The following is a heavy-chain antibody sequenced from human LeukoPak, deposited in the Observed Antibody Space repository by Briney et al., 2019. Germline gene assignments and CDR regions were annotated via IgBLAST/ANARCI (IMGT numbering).Heavy chain of an antibody. J-gene: IGHJ4*02. CDR2: IWYDGSNK. CDR3: ARGGSGYYYGFDY. CDR1: GFTFSNYA. D-gene: IGHD3-22*01. Sequence: GGSLRLSCAASGFTFSNYAMSWVRQAPGKGLEWVAVIWYDGSNKYYADSVKGRSTISRDNSKNTLYLQMNSLRAEDTAVYYCARGGSGYYYGFDYWGQGTLVTVSS. V-gene: IGHV3-33*08.